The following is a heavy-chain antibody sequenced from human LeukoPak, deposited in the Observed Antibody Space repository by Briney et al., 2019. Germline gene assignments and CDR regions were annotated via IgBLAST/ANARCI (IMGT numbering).Heavy chain of an antibody. V-gene: IGHV3-64D*06. Sequence: GGSLRLSCSASGFTFSSYAMHWVRQAPGKGLEYVSAISSNGGSTYYADSVKGRFTISRDNSKNTLYLQMSSLRAEDTAVYYCARRNEDFWSGYLYYYYGMDVWGQGTTVTVSS. CDR1: GFTFSSYA. CDR3: ARRNEDFWSGYLYYYYGMDV. J-gene: IGHJ6*02. CDR2: ISSNGGST. D-gene: IGHD3-3*01.